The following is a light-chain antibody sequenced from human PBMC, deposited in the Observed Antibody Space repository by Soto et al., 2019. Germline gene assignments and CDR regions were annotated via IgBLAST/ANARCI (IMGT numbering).Light chain of an antibody. CDR1: SRDIGDYNY. CDR2: EVS. V-gene: IGLV2-8*01. Sequence: QSALTQPPSASGSPGQSVSISCTGTSRDIGDYNYVSWYQQHPGKAPKLIIYEVSKRPSGVPDRFSASKFANTASLTVAGLQAEEEADYYCSSYVGSNTYVFGSGTKLTVL. CDR3: SSYVGSNTYV. J-gene: IGLJ1*01.